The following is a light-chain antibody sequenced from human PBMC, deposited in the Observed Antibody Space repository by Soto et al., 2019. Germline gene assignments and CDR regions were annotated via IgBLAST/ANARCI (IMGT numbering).Light chain of an antibody. CDR3: QHYGSSVPIT. CDR1: QTISSSS. CDR2: GAS. Sequence: EIVLTQFPGTLSLSPGKRATLSCRASQTISSSSLAWYQQRPGQAPRLLIYGASTRATGIPGRFSGRGSGTDFALTISRLEPEDFAVYYCQHYGSSVPITFGPGTKVDIK. J-gene: IGKJ3*01. V-gene: IGKV3-20*01.